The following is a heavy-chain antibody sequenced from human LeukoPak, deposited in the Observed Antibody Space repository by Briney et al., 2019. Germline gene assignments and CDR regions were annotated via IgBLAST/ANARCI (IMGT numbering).Heavy chain of an antibody. CDR2: INPNSGGT. CDR3: ARPSTSNWNYDEWYFDY. Sequence: ASVKVSCKASGYTFTGYYMHWVRQAPGQGPGWMGWINPNSGGTNYAQKFQGRVTMARDTSISTAYMELSRLRSDDTAVYYCARPSTSNWNYDEWYFDYWGQGTLVTVSS. D-gene: IGHD1-7*01. CDR1: GYTFTGYY. V-gene: IGHV1-2*02. J-gene: IGHJ4*02.